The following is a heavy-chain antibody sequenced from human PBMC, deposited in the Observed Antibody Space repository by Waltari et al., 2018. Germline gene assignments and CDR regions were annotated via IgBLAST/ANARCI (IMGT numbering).Heavy chain of an antibody. Sequence: QVQLQQWGAGLLKPSETLSLTCAVYGGSFSGYYWSWIRPPPGKGLEWIGEINHSGSTNYNPSLKSRVTISVDTSKNQFSLKLSSVTAADTAVYYCARTRPPTRKIAAGWFDPWGQGTLVTVSS. D-gene: IGHD6-25*01. CDR1: GGSFSGYY. V-gene: IGHV4-34*01. CDR3: ARTRPPTRKIAAGWFDP. CDR2: INHSGST. J-gene: IGHJ5*02.